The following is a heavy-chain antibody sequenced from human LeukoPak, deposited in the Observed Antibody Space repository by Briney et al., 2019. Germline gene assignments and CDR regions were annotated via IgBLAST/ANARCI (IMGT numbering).Heavy chain of an antibody. Sequence: SETLSLTCAVYGGSFSGYYWSWIRQPPGKGLEWIGEITHSGSTNYNPSLKSRVTISTDTSRHQFSLKLSSVTAADTAVYYCARGNSSWLKNYYYGMDVWGQGTTVTVSS. V-gene: IGHV4-34*01. D-gene: IGHD6-13*01. CDR3: ARGNSSWLKNYYYGMDV. CDR2: ITHSGST. J-gene: IGHJ6*02. CDR1: GGSFSGYY.